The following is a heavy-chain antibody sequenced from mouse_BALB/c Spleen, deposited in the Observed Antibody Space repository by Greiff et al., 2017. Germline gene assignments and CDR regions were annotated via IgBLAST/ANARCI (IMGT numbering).Heavy chain of an antibody. CDR1: GYTFTSYW. V-gene: IGHV1-53*01. D-gene: IGHD2-14*01. CDR2: INPNNGGT. CDR3: ARSYRYDPYAMDY. Sequence: QVQLQQPGAELVKPGASVKLSCKASGYTFTSYWMHWVKQRPGQGLEWIGDINPNNGGTIYNQKFKGKATLTVDKSSSTAYMELRSLTSEDTAVYYCARSYRYDPYAMDYWGQGTSVTVSS. J-gene: IGHJ4*01.